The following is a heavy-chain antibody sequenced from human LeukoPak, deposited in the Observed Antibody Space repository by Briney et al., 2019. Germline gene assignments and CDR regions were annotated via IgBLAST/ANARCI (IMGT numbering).Heavy chain of an antibody. CDR2: IYYSGST. V-gene: IGHV4-61*08. J-gene: IGHJ4*02. CDR3: ARGSRLRAFDY. Sequence: SETLSLTCTVSGGSISSGGYYWSWIRQPPGKGLEWIGYIYYSGSTNYNPSLKSRVTISVDTSKNQFSLKLSSVTAADTAVYYCARGSRLRAFDYWGQGTLVTVSS. D-gene: IGHD3-10*01. CDR1: GGSISSGGYY.